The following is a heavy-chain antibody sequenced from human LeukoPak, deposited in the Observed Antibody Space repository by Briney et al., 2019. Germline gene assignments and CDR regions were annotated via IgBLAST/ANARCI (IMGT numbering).Heavy chain of an antibody. Sequence: GASVKVSCKASGYTFTSYGISWVRQAPGQGLEWMGWISAYNGNTNYAQKLQGRVTMTTDTSTSTAYMELRSLRSDDTAVYYCARGGRDLLTTISNWGLGVWGKGTAVTVSS. V-gene: IGHV1-18*01. J-gene: IGHJ6*04. D-gene: IGHD7-27*01. CDR3: ARGGRDLLTTISNWGLGV. CDR1: GYTFTSYG. CDR2: ISAYNGNT.